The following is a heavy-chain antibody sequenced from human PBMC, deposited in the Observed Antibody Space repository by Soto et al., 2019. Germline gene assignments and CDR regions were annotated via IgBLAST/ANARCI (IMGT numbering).Heavy chain of an antibody. J-gene: IGHJ4*02. D-gene: IGHD6-13*01. CDR3: ARVAAAGFYYFDY. CDR1: GDSNTNSY. CDR2: IYTSGST. Sequence: SETLSLTCTVSGDSNTNSYWSWIRQPAGKGLEWIGRIYTSGSTNYNPSLKSRVTMSVDTSKNQFSLKLSSVTAADTAVYYCARVAAAGFYYFDYWGQGTLVTVSS. V-gene: IGHV4-4*07.